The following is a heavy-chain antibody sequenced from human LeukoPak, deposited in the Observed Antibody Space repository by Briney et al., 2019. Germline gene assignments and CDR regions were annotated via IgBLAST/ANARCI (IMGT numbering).Heavy chain of an antibody. CDR1: GGSISSSSYY. Sequence: SDTLSLTCTVSGGSISSSSYYWGWIRQPPGKGLDWIGNIYYSGSPYYNPSLKRRVTISVDTSKNQFSLKLSSVTAADTAVYYCARTRDYGDYYFQYWGQGTLVTVSS. V-gene: IGHV4-39*01. CDR3: ARTRDYGDYYFQY. D-gene: IGHD4-17*01. CDR2: IYYSGSP. J-gene: IGHJ1*01.